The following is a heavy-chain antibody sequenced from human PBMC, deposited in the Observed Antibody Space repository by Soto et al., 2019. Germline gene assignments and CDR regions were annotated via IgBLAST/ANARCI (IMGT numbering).Heavy chain of an antibody. D-gene: IGHD6-13*01. CDR1: GYTFTSYG. CDR3: ARGPADTYSSSWYYFDY. CDR2: ISAYNGNT. Sequence: ASVKVSCKASGYTFTSYGISWVRQAPGQGLEWMRWISAYNGNTNYAQRLQGRVTMTTDTSTSTAYMELRSLRSDDTAVYYCARGPADTYSSSWYYFDYWGQGTLVTSPQ. V-gene: IGHV1-18*01. J-gene: IGHJ4*02.